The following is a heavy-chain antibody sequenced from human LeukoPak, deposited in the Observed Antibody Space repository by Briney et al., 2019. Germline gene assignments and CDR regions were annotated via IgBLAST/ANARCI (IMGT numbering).Heavy chain of an antibody. CDR3: AKDHGVPRGGLDY. Sequence: GGSLRLSCAASGFTFSTYGMYWVRQAPGKGLEWVAVISYDGSNTYYADSVKGRFTISRDNSKNTLYLQMSSLRAEDTAVYYCAKDHGVPRGGLDYWGQGTLVTVSS. D-gene: IGHD3-16*01. CDR1: GFTFSTYG. CDR2: ISYDGSNT. J-gene: IGHJ4*02. V-gene: IGHV3-30*18.